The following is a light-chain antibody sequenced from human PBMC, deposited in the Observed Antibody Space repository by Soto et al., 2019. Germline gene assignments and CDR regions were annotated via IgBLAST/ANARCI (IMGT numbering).Light chain of an antibody. CDR2: DAS. J-gene: IGKJ3*01. V-gene: IGKV3-20*01. CDR1: QSVSYY. Sequence: EIVLTQSPGTLSLSPGERATLSCRASQSVSYYLAWYQQKPGQAPRLLIFDASNRATGIPARFSGSGSGTDFTLTISRLAPEDFAVYYCQQYGSIPFTFGPGTKVDIK. CDR3: QQYGSIPFT.